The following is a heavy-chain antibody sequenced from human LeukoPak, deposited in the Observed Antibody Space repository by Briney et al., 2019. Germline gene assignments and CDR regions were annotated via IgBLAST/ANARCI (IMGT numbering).Heavy chain of an antibody. J-gene: IGHJ2*01. V-gene: IGHV1-2*02. CDR1: GYTFTGYY. CDR3: ARDWEGLGEYWYFDL. CDR2: INPNSGGT. Sequence: ASVKVSCKASGYTFTGYYMYWVRQAPGQGLEWMGWINPNSGGTNYAQKFQGRVTMTRDTSISTAYMELSRLRSDDTAVYYCARDWEGLGEYWYFDLWGRGTLVTVSS. D-gene: IGHD1-26*01.